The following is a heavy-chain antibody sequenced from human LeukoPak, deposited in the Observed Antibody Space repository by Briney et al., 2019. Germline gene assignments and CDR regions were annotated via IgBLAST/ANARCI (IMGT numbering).Heavy chain of an antibody. Sequence: PGGSLRLSCAASGFTFSSSGMHWVRQAPGKGLEWVSYIGTSSNIYYTDSVKGRFTISRDNAKNSLYLQMNSLRAEDTAIYYCARFGYSYGYGDGFDIWGQRTMVTVSS. D-gene: IGHD5-18*01. CDR1: GFTFSSSG. CDR2: IGTSSNI. J-gene: IGHJ3*02. V-gene: IGHV3-48*01. CDR3: ARFGYSYGYGDGFDI.